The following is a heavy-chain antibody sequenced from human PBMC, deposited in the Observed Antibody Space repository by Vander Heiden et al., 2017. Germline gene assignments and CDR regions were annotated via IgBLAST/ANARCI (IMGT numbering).Heavy chain of an antibody. D-gene: IGHD3-22*01. CDR2: VYYSGST. Sequence: HLHLQESGPGLVEPSETLSLTCTVTGGYISSSTYCWGWIRQAPGKGLEWIGCVYYSGSTYCNPSLKSRVTISVDTSKNQFSLKLSSVTATDTAVYYAAAYDTTGYDYFDYWGQGTLVTVSS. V-gene: IGHV4-39*01. CDR3: AAYDTTGYDYFDY. J-gene: IGHJ4*02. CDR1: GGYISSSTYC.